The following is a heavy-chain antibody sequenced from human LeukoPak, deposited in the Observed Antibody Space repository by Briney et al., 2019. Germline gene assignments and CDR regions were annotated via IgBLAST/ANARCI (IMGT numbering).Heavy chain of an antibody. V-gene: IGHV4-39*01. CDR2: IHYSGST. CDR1: GDSITSSSYY. D-gene: IGHD3-10*01. J-gene: IGHJ4*02. Sequence: SETLSLTCTVSGDSITSSSYYWGWIRQPPGKGLEWIGSIHYSGSTSYNSSLKSRVTISVDTFNNEFSLKLSSVTAADTAVYYCASHFSMVRGIGIFEYWGQGTLVTVSS. CDR3: ASHFSMVRGIGIFEY.